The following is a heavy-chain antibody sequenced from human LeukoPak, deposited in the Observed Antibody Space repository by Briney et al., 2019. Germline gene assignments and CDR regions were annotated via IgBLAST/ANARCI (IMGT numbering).Heavy chain of an antibody. V-gene: IGHV1-69*06. Sequence: SVKVSCKASGGTFSSYAISWVRQAPGQGLEWMGGIIPIFGTANYAQKFQGRVTITADKSTSTAYMELSSLRSEDTAVYYCASGYSSYYFDYWGQGTLVTVSS. CDR1: GGTFSSYA. CDR3: ASGYSSYYFDY. CDR2: IIPIFGTA. J-gene: IGHJ4*02. D-gene: IGHD5-18*01.